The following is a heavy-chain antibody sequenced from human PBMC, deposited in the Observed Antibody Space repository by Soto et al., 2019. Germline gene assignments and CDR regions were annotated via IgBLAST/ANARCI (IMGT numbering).Heavy chain of an antibody. J-gene: IGHJ4*02. CDR1: GGSISSYY. CDR3: ARDKSGIAARTFDY. D-gene: IGHD6-6*01. Sequence: PSETLSLTCTVSGGSISSYYWSWIRQPPGKGLEWIGYIYYSGSTNYNPSLKSRVTISVDTSKNQFSLKLSSVTAADTAVYYCARDKSGIAARTFDYWGQGTLVTVSS. V-gene: IGHV4-59*12. CDR2: IYYSGST.